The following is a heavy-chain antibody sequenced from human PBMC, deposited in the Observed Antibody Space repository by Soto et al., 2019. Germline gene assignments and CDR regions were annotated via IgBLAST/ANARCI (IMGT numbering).Heavy chain of an antibody. Sequence: EVQLLESGGGLVQPGGSLRLSCVASGFTFSSFAMSWVRQAPGKGLEWVSAISGNGDTTYYADSVKGRFTVSRDKSKKPLDLQMNSLRAEDTAVYYCARGGIAAAGNDYWGQGILVTVSS. D-gene: IGHD6-13*01. CDR3: ARGGIAAAGNDY. CDR2: ISGNGDTT. V-gene: IGHV3-23*01. J-gene: IGHJ4*02. CDR1: GFTFSSFA.